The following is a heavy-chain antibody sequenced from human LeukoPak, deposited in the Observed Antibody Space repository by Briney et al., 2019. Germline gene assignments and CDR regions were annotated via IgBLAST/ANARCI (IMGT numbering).Heavy chain of an antibody. V-gene: IGHV1-18*01. D-gene: IGHD6-19*01. CDR3: ARGGPNRSGWTLDY. CDR1: GYTFTSYG. CDR2: ISAYNGNT. J-gene: IGHJ4*02. Sequence: ASVKVSCKASGYTFTSYGISWVRQAPGQGLEWMGWISAYNGNTNYAQKLQGRLTITWDTSATTAYMELSSLRSEDTAVYYCARGGPNRSGWTLDYWGQGTLVTVSS.